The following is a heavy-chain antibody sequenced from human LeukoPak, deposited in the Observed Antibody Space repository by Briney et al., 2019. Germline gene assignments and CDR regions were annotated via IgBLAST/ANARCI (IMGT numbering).Heavy chain of an antibody. J-gene: IGHJ4*02. V-gene: IGHV1-2*02. CDR1: VYIFTYYF. CDR3: GRPQRSSSGTDY. D-gene: IGHD6-6*01. Sequence: ASVTVSCTASVYIFTYYFMQWFRQAPGQGPEWMGWIHPITSDTKYAQKFQGRVTMTRDTSISTAYLEVSRLTSDDTAIYYCGRPQRSSSGTDYWGQGTLVTVSS. CDR2: IHPITSDT.